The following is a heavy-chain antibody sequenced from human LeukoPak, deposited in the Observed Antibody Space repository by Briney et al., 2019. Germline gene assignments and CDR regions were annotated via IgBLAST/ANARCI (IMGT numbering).Heavy chain of an antibody. Sequence: GGSLRLSCAASGFTFSSYGMHRVRQAPGKGLEWVAVISYDGSNKYYADSVKGRFTISRDNSKNTLYLQMNSLRAEDTAVYYCAKEKDFDWSNLDYWGQGTLVTVSS. J-gene: IGHJ4*02. D-gene: IGHD3-9*01. CDR2: ISYDGSNK. CDR1: GFTFSSYG. V-gene: IGHV3-30*18. CDR3: AKEKDFDWSNLDY.